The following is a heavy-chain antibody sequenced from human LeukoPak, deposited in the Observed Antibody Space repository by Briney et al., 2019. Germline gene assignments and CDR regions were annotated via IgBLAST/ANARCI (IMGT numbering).Heavy chain of an antibody. CDR1: GASISSGGYF. Sequence: SETLSLTCTVSGASISSGGYFWSWIRQHPGKGLEWIGYIYYSGNTYYNPSLKSRFTISVDTSTNQFSLKLTSVTAADTAVYYCAKRAYFDWFGAFDIWGQGTMVTVSS. J-gene: IGHJ3*02. D-gene: IGHD3-9*01. V-gene: IGHV4-31*03. CDR3: AKRAYFDWFGAFDI. CDR2: IYYSGNT.